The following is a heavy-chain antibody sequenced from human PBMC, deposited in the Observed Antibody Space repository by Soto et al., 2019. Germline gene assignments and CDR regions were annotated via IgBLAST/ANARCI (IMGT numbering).Heavy chain of an antibody. CDR2: IYYRGIT. J-gene: IGHJ4*02. CDR3: AGSLDY. Sequence: QVQLQESGPGLVKPSQTLSLTCTVYGGSISSGGYYWSWIRQHPGKGLEWNGEIYYRGITYYKPSLNIRVTMSVDTSKTQFSLILGSVTAAYTAVYYCAGSLDYLVQGTLVTVSS. V-gene: IGHV4-31*03. D-gene: IGHD2-2*03. CDR1: GGSISSGGYY.